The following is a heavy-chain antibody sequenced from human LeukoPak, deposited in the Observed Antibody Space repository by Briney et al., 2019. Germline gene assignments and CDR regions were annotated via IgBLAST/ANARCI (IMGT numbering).Heavy chain of an antibody. CDR3: ARAQVSGNSNFGY. D-gene: IGHD4-4*01. CDR2: ISSSSSTI. Sequence: PGGSLRLSCAASGFTFSSYSMNWVRQAPGKGLEWVSYISSSSSTIYYADSVKGRFTISRDNAKNSLYLQMNSLRAEDTAVYYCARAQVSGNSNFGYWGQGTLVTVSS. V-gene: IGHV3-48*01. CDR1: GFTFSSYS. J-gene: IGHJ4*02.